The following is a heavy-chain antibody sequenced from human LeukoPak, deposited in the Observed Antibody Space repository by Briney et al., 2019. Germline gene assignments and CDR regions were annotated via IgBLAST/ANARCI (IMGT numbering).Heavy chain of an antibody. CDR2: IDPNSGGT. V-gene: IGHV1-2*02. J-gene: IGHJ4*02. CDR1: GYTLTGYY. Sequence: ASVRVSCKPSGYTLTGYYLHWVRQVPGQGPEWGGRIDPNSGGTNYAQKFQGRVTVTRDTSTTTVYMDLSGLRSDDTAVYYCARVPGPYTTSRFDNWGQGTLVTVSS. CDR3: ARVPGPYTTSRFDN. D-gene: IGHD2-2*02.